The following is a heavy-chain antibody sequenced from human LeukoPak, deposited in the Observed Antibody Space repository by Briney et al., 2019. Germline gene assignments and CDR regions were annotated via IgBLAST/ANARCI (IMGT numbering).Heavy chain of an antibody. CDR2: ISAYNGNT. CDR3: AREVGGSYTGDFDY. D-gene: IGHD1-26*01. J-gene: IGHJ4*02. V-gene: IGHV1-18*01. Sequence: APVKVSCKASGYTFTIYGISWVRQAPGQGLEWMGWISAYNGNTNYAQKLQGRVTMTTDTSTSTAYMELRSLRSDDTAVYYCAREVGGSYTGDFDYWGQGTLVTVSS. CDR1: GYTFTIYG.